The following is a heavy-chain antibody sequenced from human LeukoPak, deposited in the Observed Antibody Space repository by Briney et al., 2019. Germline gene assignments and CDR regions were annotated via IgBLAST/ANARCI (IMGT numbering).Heavy chain of an antibody. CDR3: ARVYYYDSSGYHLGVDY. V-gene: IGHV1-3*01. CDR1: GYTFSTYA. Sequence: GASVKVSCKASGYTFSTYAMHWVRQAPGQRLEWMGWINAGNGKTGYSQKFQGRVTITRDTSASTVYMELSGLRSEDTAVYYCARVYYYDSSGYHLGVDYWGQGTLVTVSS. CDR2: INAGNGKT. J-gene: IGHJ4*02. D-gene: IGHD3-22*01.